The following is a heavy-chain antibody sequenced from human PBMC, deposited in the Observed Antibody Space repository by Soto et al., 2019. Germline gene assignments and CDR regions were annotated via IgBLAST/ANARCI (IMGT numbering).Heavy chain of an antibody. J-gene: IGHJ6*02. D-gene: IGHD6-6*01. Sequence: SETLSLTCTVSGGSISSGDYYWSWIRQPPGKGLEWIGYIYYSGSTYYNPSLKSRVTISVDTSKNQFSLKLSSVTAADTAVYYCARDIFRGSSSSELEGSRYYYYGMDVWGQGTTVTVSS. CDR2: IYYSGST. CDR1: GGSISSGDYY. V-gene: IGHV4-30-4*01. CDR3: ARDIFRGSSSSELEGSRYYYYGMDV.